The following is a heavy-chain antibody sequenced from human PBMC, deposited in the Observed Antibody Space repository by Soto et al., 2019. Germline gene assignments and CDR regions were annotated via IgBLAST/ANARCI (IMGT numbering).Heavy chain of an antibody. CDR3: XXGXQLWLRLINNGYSG. Sequence: QVQLVQSGAEVKKPESSVKVSCKAPGGTFSTYAISWVRQAPGQGLEWMGGIIPMFGTANYAQRFQDRVTITADEXXNTXXXXXXXXXXEDTXVYXXXXGXQLWLRLINNGYSGWGQGTLVT. CDR2: IIPMFGTA. D-gene: IGHD5-12*01. CDR1: GGTFSTYA. V-gene: IGHV1-69*12. J-gene: IGHJ4*02.